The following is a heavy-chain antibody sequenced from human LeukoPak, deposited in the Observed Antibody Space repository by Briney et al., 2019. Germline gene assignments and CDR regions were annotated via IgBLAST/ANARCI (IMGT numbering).Heavy chain of an antibody. J-gene: IGHJ4*02. CDR2: IYSGGST. V-gene: IGHV3-66*01. CDR3: ASRSRGNSIGL. CDR1: GFTVSSNY. D-gene: IGHD4-23*01. Sequence: GGSLRLSCAASGFTVSSNYMCWVRQAPGKGLEWVSVIYSGGSTYYADSVKGRFTISRDNSKNTLYLQMNSLRAEDTAVYYCASRSRGNSIGLWGQGTLVTVSS.